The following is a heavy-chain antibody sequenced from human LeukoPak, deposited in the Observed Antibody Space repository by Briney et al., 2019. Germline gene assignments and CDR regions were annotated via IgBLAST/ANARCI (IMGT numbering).Heavy chain of an antibody. J-gene: IGHJ6*03. V-gene: IGHV3-48*03. CDR2: ISASGTLT. CDR3: ARDGTPIHSSGWVYMDV. D-gene: IGHD6-25*01. CDR1: GFTLSSYE. Sequence: GGSLRLSCAASGFTLSSYEKNWVRHPQGKGREWNSYISASGTLTRYARSVEGRFTISRDNAKNYLYLQMNSLGAEDTAVYYCARDGTPIHSSGWVYMDVWGKGTTVTIS.